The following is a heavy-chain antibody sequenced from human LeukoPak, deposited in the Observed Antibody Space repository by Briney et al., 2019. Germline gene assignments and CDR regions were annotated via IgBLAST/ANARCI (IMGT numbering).Heavy chain of an antibody. D-gene: IGHD6-13*01. Sequence: GGSLRLSCAASGFTFSNYGMHWVRQAPGKGLEWVAFIRFDGTNKFYADSVKGRFTISRDNAKNSLYLQMNSLRAEDTAVYYCARGGWGVAAAENWFDPWGQGTLVTVSS. J-gene: IGHJ5*02. CDR3: ARGGWGVAAAENWFDP. CDR1: GFTFSNYG. CDR2: IRFDGTNK. V-gene: IGHV3-30*02.